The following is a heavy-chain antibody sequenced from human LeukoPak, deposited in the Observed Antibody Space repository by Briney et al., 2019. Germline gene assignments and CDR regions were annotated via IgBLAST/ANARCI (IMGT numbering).Heavy chain of an antibody. J-gene: IGHJ4*02. CDR1: GFTVSSNY. CDR2: IYSGGST. CDR3: ARHRGRVGALGY. V-gene: IGHV3-53*01. Sequence: GGSLRLSCAASGFTVSSNYMSWVRQAPAKGLEWVSVIYSGGSTYYADSVKGRFTISRDNSKNTLYLQMNRTRAENTAVYYCARHRGRVGALGYWGQGTLVTVSS. D-gene: IGHD1-26*01.